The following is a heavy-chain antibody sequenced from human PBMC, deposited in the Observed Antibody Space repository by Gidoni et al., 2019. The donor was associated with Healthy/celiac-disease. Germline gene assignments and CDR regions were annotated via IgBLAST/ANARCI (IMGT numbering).Heavy chain of an antibody. J-gene: IGHJ3*02. Sequence: EVQLLESGGGLVQPGGSLRLSCAASGFTFSRYARGWVRQAPGKGLEWGSAISGSGGSTDYADSVKGRFTISRDNSKNTLFLQMNRLRAEDTALYYCAKERNWLLWPRDAFAIWGQGTMFTVSS. V-gene: IGHV3-23*01. CDR2: ISGSGGST. CDR3: AKERNWLLWPRDAFAI. CDR1: GFTFSRYA. D-gene: IGHD3-9*01.